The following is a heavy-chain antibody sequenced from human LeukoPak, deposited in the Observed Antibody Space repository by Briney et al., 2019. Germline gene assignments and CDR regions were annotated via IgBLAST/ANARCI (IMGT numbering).Heavy chain of an antibody. CDR2: IYYSVST. CDR1: GVSISSYY. V-gene: IGHV4-59*01. Sequence: SETLSLTCTVSGVSISSYYWSWIRQTPGKGLEWIGHIYYSVSTNYNPSLKRRVAISADRSKNQFSLRLISVTAADTAVYYCARGPHTIFGVVTYYFDYWGQGTLVTVSS. D-gene: IGHD3-3*01. J-gene: IGHJ4*02. CDR3: ARGPHTIFGVVTYYFDY.